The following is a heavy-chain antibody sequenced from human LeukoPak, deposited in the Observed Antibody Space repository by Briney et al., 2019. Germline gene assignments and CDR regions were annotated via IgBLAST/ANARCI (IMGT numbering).Heavy chain of an antibody. Sequence: GASVKVSCKSSGYTFTDYYMHWVRQAPGQGLQWMGWINPYSGGTNYAQNFQGRVTMTTDTSTSTAYMELRSLRSDDTAVYYCARATTIFGVVINPEFDYWGQGTLVTVSS. CDR1: GYTFTDYY. CDR3: ARATTIFGVVINPEFDY. J-gene: IGHJ4*02. CDR2: INPYSGGT. V-gene: IGHV1-2*02. D-gene: IGHD3-3*01.